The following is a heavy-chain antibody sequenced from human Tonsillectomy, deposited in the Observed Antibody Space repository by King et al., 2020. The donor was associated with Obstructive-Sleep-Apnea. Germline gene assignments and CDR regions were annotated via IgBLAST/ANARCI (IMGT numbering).Heavy chain of an antibody. CDR1: GGSFSDFY. CDR3: ARLMAAAGTNYYYDMDV. J-gene: IGHJ6*02. Sequence: VQLQQWGAGLLKPSETLSLNCAVYGGSFSDFYWSWIRQPPGKGLEWIGEINHSGSTNYNPSLKSRVTISVDTSKIQFSLKLSSVTAADTAAYYCARLMAAAGTNYYYDMDVWGQGTTVTVSS. D-gene: IGHD6-13*01. CDR2: INHSGST. V-gene: IGHV4-34*01.